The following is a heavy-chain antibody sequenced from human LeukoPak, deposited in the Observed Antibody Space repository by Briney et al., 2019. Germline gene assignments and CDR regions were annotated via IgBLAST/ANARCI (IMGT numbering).Heavy chain of an antibody. CDR2: ISYDGTKR. CDR3: ARDGDLYGDYPILGGYGMDV. CDR1: GLIFSSNT. D-gene: IGHD4-17*01. J-gene: IGHJ6*02. Sequence: GGSLRLSCEVSGLIFSSNTMHWVRQAPGKGLEWLAGISYDGTKRFYRDSVRGRFTISRDNTKNTLYLQMNSLRAEDTAVYYCARDGDLYGDYPILGGYGMDVWGQGATVTVSS. V-gene: IGHV3-30*04.